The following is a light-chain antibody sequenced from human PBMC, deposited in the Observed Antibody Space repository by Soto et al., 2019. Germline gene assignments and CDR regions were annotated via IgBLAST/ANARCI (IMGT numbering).Light chain of an antibody. CDR3: QQSYSTPLT. Sequence: DIQMTQSPSTLSASVGDTVTISCRASRFIRTWLAWYQQKPGKPPKLLIYDASSLQSGVPSRFSGSGSGTEFTLTISSLQPDDFATYYCQQSYSTPLTFGGGTKVDIK. CDR1: RFIRTW. V-gene: IGKV1-5*01. CDR2: DAS. J-gene: IGKJ4*01.